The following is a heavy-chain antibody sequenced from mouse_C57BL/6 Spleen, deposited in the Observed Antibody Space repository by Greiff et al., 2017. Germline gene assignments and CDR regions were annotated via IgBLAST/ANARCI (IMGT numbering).Heavy chain of an antibody. CDR3: AKKGAAQAAMDY. V-gene: IGHV2-5*01. CDR2: IWRGGST. J-gene: IGHJ4*01. D-gene: IGHD3-2*02. Sequence: VKLMESGPGLVQPSQSLSITCTVSGFSLTSYGVHWVRQSPGKGLEWLGVIWRGGSTDYNAAFMSRLSITKDNSKSQVFFKMNSLQADDTAIYYCAKKGAAQAAMDYWGQGTSVTVSS. CDR1: GFSLTSYG.